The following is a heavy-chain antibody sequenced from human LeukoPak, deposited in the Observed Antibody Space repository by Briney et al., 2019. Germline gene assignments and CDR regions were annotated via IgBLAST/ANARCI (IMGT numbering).Heavy chain of an antibody. D-gene: IGHD5-24*01. CDR3: ARSARRWLQLGY. V-gene: IGHV1-46*01. J-gene: IGHJ4*02. Sequence: ASVKVSFKASGYTFTSYYMHWVRQAPGQGLEWMGIINPSGGSTSYAQRFQGRVTMTRDTSTSTVYMELSSLRSEDTAVYYCARSARRWLQLGYWGQGTLVTVSS. CDR1: GYTFTSYY. CDR2: INPSGGST.